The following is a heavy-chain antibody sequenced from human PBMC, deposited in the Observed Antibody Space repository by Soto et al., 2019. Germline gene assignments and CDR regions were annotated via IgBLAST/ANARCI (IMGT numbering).Heavy chain of an antibody. CDR1: GLTFSDYA. CDR2: ISGSGGNT. J-gene: IGHJ4*02. Sequence: EVQLLESGGGLVHPGGSLRLSCAASGLTFSDYAMTWVRQAPGKGLEWVSGISGSGGNTYYADSVKGRLTISRDNFKSTLYLQMNSLRAGDTAVYYCATYRIAVAGNLSTSGAADYWGQGTLVTVSS. CDR3: ATYRIAVAGNLSTSGAADY. V-gene: IGHV3-23*01. D-gene: IGHD6-19*01.